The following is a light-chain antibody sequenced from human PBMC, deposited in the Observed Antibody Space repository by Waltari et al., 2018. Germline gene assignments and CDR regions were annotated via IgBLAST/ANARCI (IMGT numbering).Light chain of an antibody. CDR2: GAS. J-gene: IGKJ2*01. CDR3: QQYNNWPDT. Sequence: EIVMTQSPATLSVSPGERATLSCRASQSVSSNLAWYQQKPGQAPRLLIYGASTRATGIPARFSGSGSGTEFTLTISSMQSEDFAVYYCQQYNNWPDTFGQGTKLEIK. V-gene: IGKV3-15*01. CDR1: QSVSSN.